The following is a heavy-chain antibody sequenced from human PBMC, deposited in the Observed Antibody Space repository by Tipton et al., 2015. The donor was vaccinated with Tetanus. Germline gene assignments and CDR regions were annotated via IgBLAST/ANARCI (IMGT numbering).Heavy chain of an antibody. V-gene: IGHV5-51*01. CDR3: ARRLGPYTGDQIWHFDL. J-gene: IGHJ2*01. D-gene: IGHD7-27*01. CDR2: IYPGDSDT. Sequence: QSGPEVKKPGESLKISCQGSGYNFNIYWIAWVRQMPGTGLEWMGIIYPGDSDTRYSPSFQGQVTISADKSISTAYLQWSSLQASDTAMYYCARRLGPYTGDQIWHFDLWGRGTLVTVSS. CDR1: GYNFNIYW.